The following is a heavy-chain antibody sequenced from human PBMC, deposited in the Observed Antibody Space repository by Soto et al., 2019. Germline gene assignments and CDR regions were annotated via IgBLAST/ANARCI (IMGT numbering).Heavy chain of an antibody. J-gene: IGHJ6*03. V-gene: IGHV1-8*01. CDR2: MNPNSGNT. D-gene: IGHD3-3*01. Sequence: ASVKVSCKASGYTFTSYDINWVRQATGQGLEWMGWMNPNSGNTDYAQKYQGRVTKTRNTSISTAYMEQSRQRSEDTAVYYCASVNEYYDFWSGPAPPNYYYYMDVWGKGTTVTVSS. CDR3: ASVNEYYDFWSGPAPPNYYYYMDV. CDR1: GYTFTSYD.